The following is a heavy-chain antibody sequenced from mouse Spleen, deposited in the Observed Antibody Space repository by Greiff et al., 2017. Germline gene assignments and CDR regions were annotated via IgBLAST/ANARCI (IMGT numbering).Heavy chain of an antibody. J-gene: IGHJ2*01. CDR2: ISSGGGNT. D-gene: IGHD1-1*01. CDR3: ARRLITTVVYDY. Sequence: EVMLVESGGGLVKLGGSLKLSCAASGFTFSSYAMSWVRQTPEKRLEWVATISSGGGNTYYPDSVKGRFTISRDNAKNTLYLQMSSLKSEDTAMYYCARRLITTVVYDYWGQGTTLTVSS. V-gene: IGHV5-9*01. CDR1: GFTFSSYA.